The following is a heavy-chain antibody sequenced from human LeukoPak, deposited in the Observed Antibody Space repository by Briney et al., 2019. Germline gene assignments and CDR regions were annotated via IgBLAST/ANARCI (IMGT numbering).Heavy chain of an antibody. D-gene: IGHD1-26*01. CDR1: GYSFTNHW. V-gene: IGHV5-51*01. J-gene: IGHJ4*02. CDR2: IYPGDSET. CDR3: ARLPQWGGTYHFDY. Sequence: GESLKTSCKGSGYSFTNHWIGWVRQMPGKGLEWMGIIYPGDSETRYSPSFQGQVTISADKSISTAYLQWSRLKASDTAMYYCARLPQWGGTYHFDYWGQGTLLTVSS.